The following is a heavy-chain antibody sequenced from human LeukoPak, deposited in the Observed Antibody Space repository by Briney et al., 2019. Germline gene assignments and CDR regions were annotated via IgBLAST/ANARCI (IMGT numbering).Heavy chain of an antibody. Sequence: GGSLRLSCAASGFTFSSYAMSWVRQAPGKGLEWVSSISVSGTYTYYADSVKGRFTISRDNAKNSLYLQMNSLRAEDTAVYYCARSAHPGGSSSWYFIDWFDPWGQGTLVTVSS. V-gene: IGHV3-21*01. CDR1: GFTFSSYA. J-gene: IGHJ5*02. CDR2: ISVSGTYT. CDR3: ARSAHPGGSSSWYFIDWFDP. D-gene: IGHD6-13*01.